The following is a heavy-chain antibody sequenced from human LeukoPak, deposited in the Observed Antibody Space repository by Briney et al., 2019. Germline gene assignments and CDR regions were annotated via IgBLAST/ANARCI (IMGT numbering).Heavy chain of an antibody. CDR1: GITLSNYG. D-gene: IGHD3-22*01. CDR3: AKRGVVIRVILVGFHKEAYYFDS. Sequence: GGSLRLSCAVSGITLSNYGMSWVRQAPGKGLEWVAGISDSGGRTNYADSVKGRFTIPRDNPKNTLYLQMNSLRAEDTAVYFCAKRGVVIRVILVGFHKEAYYFDSWGQGALVTVSS. V-gene: IGHV3-23*01. CDR2: ISDSGGRT. J-gene: IGHJ4*02.